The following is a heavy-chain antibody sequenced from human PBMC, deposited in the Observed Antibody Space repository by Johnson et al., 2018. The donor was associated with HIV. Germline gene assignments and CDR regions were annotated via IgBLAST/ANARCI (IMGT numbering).Heavy chain of an antibody. J-gene: IGHJ1*01. CDR1: GFIFSSYA. V-gene: IGHV3-23*04. D-gene: IGHD3-10*01. Sequence: VQLVESGGGLVQPGGSLRLSCAASGFIFSSYAMSWVRQAPGKGLEWVSGISGSGDSTYYADSVKGRFTISRDNSKNTLYLQMSRLRAEDTAVYYCAKDSITMELGDTVRGLLGLRWAMWG. CDR3: AKDSITMELGDTVRGLLGLRWAM. CDR2: ISGSGDST.